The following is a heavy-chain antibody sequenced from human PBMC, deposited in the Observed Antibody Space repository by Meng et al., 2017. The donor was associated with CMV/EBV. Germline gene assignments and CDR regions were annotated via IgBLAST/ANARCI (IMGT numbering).Heavy chain of an antibody. Sequence: GESLKISCAASGFTVSSNYMSWVRQAPGKGLEWVSVIYSGGSTYYADSVKGRFIISRDNSKNTLYLQMNSLRAEDTAVYYCARDYRITIGPFYYYYGMDVWGQGTTVTVSS. CDR2: IYSGGST. D-gene: IGHD3-9*01. CDR1: GFTVSSNY. J-gene: IGHJ6*02. V-gene: IGHV3-53*01. CDR3: ARDYRITIGPFYYYYGMDV.